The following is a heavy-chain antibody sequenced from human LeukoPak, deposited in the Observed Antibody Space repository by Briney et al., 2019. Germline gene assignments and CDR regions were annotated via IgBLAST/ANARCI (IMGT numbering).Heavy chain of an antibody. Sequence: SVKVSCKASGGTFSSYAISWVRQAPGQGLEWMGGIIPIFGTANYAQKFQGRVTITADKSTSTAYMELSSLRSEDTAVYYCARDPGKIFGVLNWFDPWGQGTLVTVSS. D-gene: IGHD3-3*01. CDR3: ARDPGKIFGVLNWFDP. J-gene: IGHJ5*02. CDR2: IIPIFGTA. V-gene: IGHV1-69*06. CDR1: GGTFSSYA.